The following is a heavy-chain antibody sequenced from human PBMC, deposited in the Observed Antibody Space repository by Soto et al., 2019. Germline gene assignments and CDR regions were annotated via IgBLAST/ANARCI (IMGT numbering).Heavy chain of an antibody. CDR2: IGLGSSTK. J-gene: IGHJ6*02. CDR1: GFTFRNYG. Sequence: GGSLRLSCAASGFTFRNYGMNWVRQAPGKGLEWVSYIGLGSSTKYYADSVEGRFTISRDNAKNSLYLQMNTLRVEDTAVYYCAKSPRTVTTGPYYYYYGLDAWGQGTTVTVSS. V-gene: IGHV3-48*01. CDR3: AKSPRTVTTGPYYYYYGLDA. D-gene: IGHD4-17*01.